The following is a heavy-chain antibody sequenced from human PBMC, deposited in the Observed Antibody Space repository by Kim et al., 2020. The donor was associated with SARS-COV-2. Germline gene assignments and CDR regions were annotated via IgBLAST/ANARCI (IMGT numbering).Heavy chain of an antibody. J-gene: IGHJ4*02. D-gene: IGHD3-16*02. Sequence: GGSLRLSCTASGFTFGEYAMSWFRQAPGKGLEWVGFIRSKAYGGTTEYAASVKGRFTISRDDSKSIAYLQMNSLKTEDTAVYYCTRAYDYVWGSYRPFDYWGQGTLVTVSS. V-gene: IGHV3-49*03. CDR3: TRAYDYVWGSYRPFDY. CDR2: IRSKAYGGTT. CDR1: GFTFGEYA.